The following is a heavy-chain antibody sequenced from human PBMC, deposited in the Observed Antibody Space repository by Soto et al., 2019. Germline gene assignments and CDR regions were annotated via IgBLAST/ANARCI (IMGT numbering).Heavy chain of an antibody. CDR1: GGSISSYY. CDR2: IYYSGST. V-gene: IGHV4-59*01. Sequence: SETLSLTCTVSGGSISSYYWSWIRQPPGKGLEWIGYIYYSGSTNYNPSHKSRVTISVDTSKNQFSLKLSSVTAADTAVYYCARGDYYGSYAFDIWGQGTMVTVSS. J-gene: IGHJ3*02. D-gene: IGHD3-10*01. CDR3: ARGDYYGSYAFDI.